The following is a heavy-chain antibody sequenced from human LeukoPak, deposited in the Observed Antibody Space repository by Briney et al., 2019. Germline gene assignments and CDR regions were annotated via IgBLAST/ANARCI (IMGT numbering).Heavy chain of an antibody. V-gene: IGHV3-21*06. D-gene: IGHD6-19*01. CDR1: GFTFSAYS. CDR2: INRGSNHI. Sequence: GGSLRLSCAASGFTFSAYSMSWVRQVPGKGLEWVSSINRGSNHIYYADAVKGRFTISRDNAKNSLYLQMNSLRAEDTAIYYCARDSSGWSRDYWGQGTLVTVSS. CDR3: ARDSSGWSRDY. J-gene: IGHJ4*02.